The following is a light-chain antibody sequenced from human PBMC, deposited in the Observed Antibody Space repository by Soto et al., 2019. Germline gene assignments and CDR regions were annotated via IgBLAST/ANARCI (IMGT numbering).Light chain of an antibody. CDR3: QQYDSYST. Sequence: DVQMTKSPSTLSPSVGDSVTITCRASQSVGRWLAWYQQKPGKAPEVLIYKASTLQYGVPSRFSGSGSGTEFTLTISSLQPDDFATYYCQQYDSYSTFGQGTKVDIK. CDR1: QSVGRW. J-gene: IGKJ1*01. CDR2: KAS. V-gene: IGKV1-5*03.